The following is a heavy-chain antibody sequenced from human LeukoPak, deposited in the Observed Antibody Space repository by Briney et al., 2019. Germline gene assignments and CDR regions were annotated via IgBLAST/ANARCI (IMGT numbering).Heavy chain of an antibody. CDR3: ARLREIPVFGVVTKSTSYFDY. V-gene: IGHV3-7*01. Sequence: PGGSLRLSCAVSGFTFTNYWMSWVRQAPGKGLALVDNINQDRGEKYYVDSVKGRFTISRDNAKNSLYLQMNSLRAEDTAVYYCARLREIPVFGVVTKSTSYFDYWGQGTLVTVSS. D-gene: IGHD3-3*01. CDR2: INQDRGEK. CDR1: GFTFTNYW. J-gene: IGHJ4*02.